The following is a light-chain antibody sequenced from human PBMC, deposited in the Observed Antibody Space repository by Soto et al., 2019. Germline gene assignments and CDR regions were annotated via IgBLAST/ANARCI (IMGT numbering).Light chain of an antibody. Sequence: EIVLTQSPGTLSLSPGERATRSCRASQSVSGSYLAWYQQIPGQAPRLLIYAASSRAAGIPDRFSGSGSGTDFTLTISRLEPEDFAVYYCQQYGSSPAFGQGIKVEIQ. J-gene: IGKJ1*01. V-gene: IGKV3-20*01. CDR1: QSVSGSY. CDR2: AAS. CDR3: QQYGSSPA.